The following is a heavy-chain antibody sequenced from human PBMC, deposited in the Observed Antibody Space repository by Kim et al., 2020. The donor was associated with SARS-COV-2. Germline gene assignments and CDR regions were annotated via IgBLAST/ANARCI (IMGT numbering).Heavy chain of an antibody. V-gene: IGHV4-34*01. CDR3: ARGASTVTTKGRLYQNWFDP. Sequence: SQTLSLTCAVYGGSFSGYYWSWIRQPPGKGLEWIGEINHSGSTNYNPSLKSRVTISVDTSKNQFSLKLSSVTAADTAVYYCARGASTVTTKGRLYQNWFDPWGQGTLVTVSS. CDR2: INHSGST. J-gene: IGHJ5*02. D-gene: IGHD4-17*01. CDR1: GGSFSGYY.